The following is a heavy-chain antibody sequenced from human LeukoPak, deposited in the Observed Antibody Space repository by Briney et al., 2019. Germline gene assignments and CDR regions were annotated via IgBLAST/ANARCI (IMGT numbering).Heavy chain of an antibody. V-gene: IGHV4-39*01. D-gene: IGHD3-3*01. J-gene: IGHJ4*02. Sequence: PSETLSLTCTVSGGSISSSSYYWGWIRQPPGKGLEWIGSIYYSGSTYYNPSLKSRVTISVDTSKNQFSLKLSSVTAADTAVYYCARGRPRFTFDYWGQGTLVTVSS. CDR1: GGSISSSSYY. CDR3: ARGRPRFTFDY. CDR2: IYYSGST.